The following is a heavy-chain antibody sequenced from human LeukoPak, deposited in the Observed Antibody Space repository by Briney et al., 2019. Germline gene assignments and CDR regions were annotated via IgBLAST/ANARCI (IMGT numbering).Heavy chain of an antibody. CDR3: ARSVDSLLNFDY. CDR1: GGSISSSSYY. J-gene: IGHJ4*02. Sequence: SETLSLTCTVSGGSISSSSYYWGWIRQPPGKGLEWIGSISYSGSTCCNPSLKSRVTISVDTSKNQFSLKLSSVTAADTAVYYCARSVDSLLNFDYWGQGTLVTVSS. CDR2: ISYSGST. D-gene: IGHD3-22*01. V-gene: IGHV4-39*01.